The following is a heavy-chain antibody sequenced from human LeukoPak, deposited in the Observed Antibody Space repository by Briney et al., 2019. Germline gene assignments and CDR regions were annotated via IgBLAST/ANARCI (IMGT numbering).Heavy chain of an antibody. CDR1: GFTFGDYA. CDR2: IRSKAYGGTT. Sequence: QPGRALVLSCPAAGFTFGDYAMSWVRQAPGKGLEWVGFIRSKAYGGTTEYAASVKGIFTISRDDSKSIAYLQMNSLKTEDTAVYYCTPYGYWGQGTLVTVSS. D-gene: IGHD3-16*01. CDR3: TPYGY. V-gene: IGHV3-49*04. J-gene: IGHJ4*02.